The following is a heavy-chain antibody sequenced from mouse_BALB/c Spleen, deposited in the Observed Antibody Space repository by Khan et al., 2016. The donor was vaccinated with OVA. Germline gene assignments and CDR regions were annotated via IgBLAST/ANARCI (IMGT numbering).Heavy chain of an antibody. V-gene: IGHV3-2*02. CDR2: ISYSGNT. D-gene: IGHD1-1*01. CDR1: GYSITTDYA. J-gene: IGHJ2*01. Sequence: EVQLQESGPGLVKPSQSLSLTCTVTGYSITTDYAWNWIRQFPGNKLEWMGYISYSGNTKYNPSLKSRISITRDTSKNQFFLQLKYVTTEDTARXYCARVYGGDFDYWGQGTTLTVSS. CDR3: ARVYGGDFDY.